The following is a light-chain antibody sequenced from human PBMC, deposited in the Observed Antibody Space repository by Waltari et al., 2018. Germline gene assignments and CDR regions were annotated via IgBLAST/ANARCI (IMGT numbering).Light chain of an antibody. Sequence: QSALTQPPSASGSPGQSVTISCTGTGSAVGGYDYVCWHQQHPGKAPKLMIYDVNKRPSGVPYRFSGSKSGNTASLTVSGLQAEDEADYYCSSYAGSNNWVFGGGTKLTVL. V-gene: IGLV2-8*01. CDR2: DVN. CDR1: GSAVGGYDY. J-gene: IGLJ3*02. CDR3: SSYAGSNNWV.